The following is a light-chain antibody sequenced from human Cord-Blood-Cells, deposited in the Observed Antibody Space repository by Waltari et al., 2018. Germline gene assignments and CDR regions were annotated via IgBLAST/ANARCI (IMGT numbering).Light chain of an antibody. Sequence: EIVMTQSPATLPVSPGERATLSCRASQSVSRNLAWYQQKPGQAPRLLIYGASTRATGIPARFSXSGSGTEFTLTISSLQSEDFAVYYCQQXXNWPSFGPGTKVDIK. J-gene: IGKJ3*01. CDR1: QSVSRN. V-gene: IGKV3-15*01. CDR3: QQXXNWPS. CDR2: GAS.